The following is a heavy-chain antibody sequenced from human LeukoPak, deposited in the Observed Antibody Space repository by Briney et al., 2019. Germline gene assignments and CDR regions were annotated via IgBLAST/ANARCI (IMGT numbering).Heavy chain of an antibody. CDR3: ARVASSGAVAGTVDY. CDR1: GFTFSSYS. Sequence: GGSLRLSCAVSGFTFSSYSLNWVRQAPGKGLEWVSHISSSSSSIYYADSVKGRFAISGDNAKNSLFLQMNSLRAEDTAVYHCARVASSGAVAGTVDYWGQGTLVTVSS. D-gene: IGHD6-19*01. J-gene: IGHJ4*02. CDR2: ISSSSSSI. V-gene: IGHV3-48*01.